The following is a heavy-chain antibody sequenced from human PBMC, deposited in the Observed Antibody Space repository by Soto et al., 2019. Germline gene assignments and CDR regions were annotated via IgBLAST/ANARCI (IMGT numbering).Heavy chain of an antibody. Sequence: GGSLRLSCAASGFTFSSYAMSWVRQAPGKGLEWVSAISGSGGNTYSADSVKGRFTISRDNSKNTLDLQMNSLRAEDTAVYYCAKAPYSSSQTPLFDYWGQGTLVTVSS. CDR3: AKAPYSSSQTPLFDY. J-gene: IGHJ4*02. V-gene: IGHV3-23*01. D-gene: IGHD6-13*01. CDR2: ISGSGGNT. CDR1: GFTFSSYA.